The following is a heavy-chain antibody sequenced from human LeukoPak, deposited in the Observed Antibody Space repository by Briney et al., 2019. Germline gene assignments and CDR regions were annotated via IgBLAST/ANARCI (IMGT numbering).Heavy chain of an antibody. V-gene: IGHV3-23*01. D-gene: IGHD3-10*01. CDR3: AKTPEPYYYGPGSYEPYYYFDY. J-gene: IGHJ4*02. CDR1: GFTFSSYA. CDR2: ISGSGGST. Sequence: GGSLRLSCAASGFTFSSYAMSWVRQAPGKGLEWVSAISGSGGSTYYADSVKGRFTISRDNSKNTLYLQMNSLRAEDTAVYYCAKTPEPYYYGPGSYEPYYYFDYWGQGTLVTVSS.